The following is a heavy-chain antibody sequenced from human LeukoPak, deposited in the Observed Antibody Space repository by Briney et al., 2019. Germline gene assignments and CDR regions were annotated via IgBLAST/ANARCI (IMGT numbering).Heavy chain of an antibody. Sequence: GGSLRLSCAASGFTFSTYTMHWVRRAPGKGLEWVALISYDGTNKHYADSVKGRFILSRDSSKNTLYLQMNSLRSEDTALYYCTRPYLEWSLKFYMDVWGKGTTVTVSS. CDR1: GFTFSTYT. J-gene: IGHJ6*03. D-gene: IGHD3-3*02. V-gene: IGHV3-30*04. CDR3: TRPYLEWSLKFYMDV. CDR2: ISYDGTNK.